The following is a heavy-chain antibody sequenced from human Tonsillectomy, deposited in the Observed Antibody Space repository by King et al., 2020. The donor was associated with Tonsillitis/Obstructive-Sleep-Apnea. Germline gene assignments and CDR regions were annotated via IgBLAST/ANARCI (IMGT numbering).Heavy chain of an antibody. CDR1: GITFSSYD. Sequence: VQLVESGGGLVQPGGSLRLSCAASGITFSSYDMSWVRQAPGKGLEWVSAISDSGGSTYYADSVKGRFTISRDNSKNTLYLQMNSLRAEDTAVYYCAKEEAYYYGSGDWFDPWGQGTLVTVSS. CDR3: AKEEAYYYGSGDWFDP. J-gene: IGHJ5*02. CDR2: ISDSGGST. V-gene: IGHV3-23*04. D-gene: IGHD3-10*01.